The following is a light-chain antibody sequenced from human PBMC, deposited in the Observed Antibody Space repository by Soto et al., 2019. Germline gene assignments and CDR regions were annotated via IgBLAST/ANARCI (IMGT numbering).Light chain of an antibody. V-gene: IGKV1-5*01. CDR2: DVS. CDR3: QHYNSYSRT. CDR1: QRISSW. J-gene: IGKJ1*01. Sequence: DIQMTQSPSTLSASVGARVTITCRASQRISSWLAWYQQKPGKAPKVLIYDVSRLESGVPSRFSGSGSVTEFTRTITSLQPDDFATYYCQHYNSYSRTFGQGTKVEIK.